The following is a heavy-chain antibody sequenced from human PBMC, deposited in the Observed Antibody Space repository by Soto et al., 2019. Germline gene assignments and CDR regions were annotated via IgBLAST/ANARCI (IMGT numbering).Heavy chain of an antibody. V-gene: IGHV4-34*01. CDR3: ARGYVLLPFDY. J-gene: IGHJ4*02. CDR1: GGSFSGYS. CDR2: INHSGST. D-gene: IGHD3-10*01. Sequence: QVQLQQWGAGLLKPSETLSLTCAVYGGSFSGYSWSWIRQPPGKGLEGIGEINHSGSTNYNPSLKSRVTISVDTSKNQFSLKLSSVTAADTAVYYCARGYVLLPFDYWGQGTLVTVSS.